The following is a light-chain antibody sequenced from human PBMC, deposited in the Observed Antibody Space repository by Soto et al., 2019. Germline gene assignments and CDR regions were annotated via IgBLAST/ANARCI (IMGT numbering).Light chain of an antibody. Sequence: QSALTQPASVSGSPGQSITISCTGTSSDVGGHNYVSWYQQHPGKAPKLMIYDVSNRPSGVSNRFSGSKSGNTASLTISGLEAEEDADYYCSSYTSSSTRVFGGGTKLTVL. V-gene: IGLV2-14*01. J-gene: IGLJ2*01. CDR3: SSYTSSSTRV. CDR2: DVS. CDR1: SSDVGGHNY.